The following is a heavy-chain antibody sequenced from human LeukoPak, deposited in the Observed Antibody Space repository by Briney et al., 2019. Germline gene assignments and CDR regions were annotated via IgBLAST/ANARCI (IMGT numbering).Heavy chain of an antibody. CDR1: GFTFSSYA. Sequence: GGSLRLSCAASGFTFSSYAMSWVRQAPGKGLEWVSAISGSGGSTYYADSVKGRFTISRDNSKNTLYLQMNSLRAEHTAVYYCAKRTSGYSYGTIDYWGQGTLVTVSS. CDR2: ISGSGGST. V-gene: IGHV3-23*01. CDR3: AKRTSGYSYGTIDY. J-gene: IGHJ4*02. D-gene: IGHD5-18*01.